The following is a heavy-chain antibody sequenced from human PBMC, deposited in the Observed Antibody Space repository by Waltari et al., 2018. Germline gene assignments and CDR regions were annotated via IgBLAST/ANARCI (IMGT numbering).Heavy chain of an antibody. CDR2: INPNSGGT. D-gene: IGHD2-15*01. J-gene: IGHJ6*03. CDR3: ASRGVVAATPGRSYYYYYMDV. V-gene: IGHV1-2*02. CDR1: GYTFTGYY. Sequence: QVQLVQSGAEVKKPGASVKVSCKASGYTFTGYYMHWVRQAPGQGLEWMGWINPNSGGTNYAQKFQGRVTMTRDTSISTAYMELSRLRSDDTAVYYCASRGVVAATPGRSYYYYYMDVWGKGTTVTVSS.